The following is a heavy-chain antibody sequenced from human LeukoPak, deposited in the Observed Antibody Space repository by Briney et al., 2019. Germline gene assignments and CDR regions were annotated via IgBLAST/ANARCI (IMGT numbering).Heavy chain of an antibody. CDR3: ARGTGLLWFRELLPYFDY. D-gene: IGHD3-10*01. V-gene: IGHV4-59*01. CDR1: GGSIRSYC. J-gene: IGHJ4*02. CDR2: IYYSGST. Sequence: SETLSLTCTVYGGSIRSYCWSWIRQPPGKGLEWIGYIYYSGSTNYNPSLKSRVTISVDTSKNQFSLKLSSVTAADTAVYYCARGTGLLWFRELLPYFDYWGQGTLVTVSS.